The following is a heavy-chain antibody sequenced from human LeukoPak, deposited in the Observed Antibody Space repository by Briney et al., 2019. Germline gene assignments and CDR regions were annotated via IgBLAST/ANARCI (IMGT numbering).Heavy chain of an antibody. J-gene: IGHJ4*02. V-gene: IGHV1-69*13. CDR2: IIPIFGTA. CDR1: GGTFSSYA. CDR3: ARGFKADFWSGYAFDY. Sequence: SVKVSCKASGGTFSSYAISWVRQAPGQGLEWMGGIIPIFGTANYAQKFQGRVTITADESTSTAYMELSSLRSEDTAVYYCARGFKADFWSGYAFDYWGQGTLVTVSS. D-gene: IGHD3-3*01.